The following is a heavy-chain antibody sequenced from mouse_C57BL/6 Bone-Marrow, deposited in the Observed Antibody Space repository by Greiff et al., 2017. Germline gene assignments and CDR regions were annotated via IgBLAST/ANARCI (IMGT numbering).Heavy chain of an antibody. V-gene: IGHV1-72*01. Sequence: QVQLQQPGAELVKPGASVKLSCKASGYTFTSYWLHWVKQRPGRGLEWIGRIDPTSGGTKYNEKFKSKATLTVDKPSSTAYMQLSSLTSEDSAVYEWARAGYIRGWYVEDGGKGTTGTVSS. J-gene: IGHJ1*03. CDR3: ARAGYIRGWYVED. CDR2: IDPTSGGT. CDR1: GYTFTSYW. D-gene: IGHD1-3*01.